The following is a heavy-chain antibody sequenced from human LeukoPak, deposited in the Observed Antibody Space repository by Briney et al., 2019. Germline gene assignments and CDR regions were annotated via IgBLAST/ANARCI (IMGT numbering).Heavy chain of an antibody. CDR1: GYTLSSFG. J-gene: IGHJ4*02. V-gene: IGHV1-18*01. D-gene: IGHD2-8*01. Sequence: ASVKVSCKASGYTLSSFGLSWVRQAPGQGLEWMGWITYYQGNTNAAERFRGRLTMTSDTSTNTAYMELRGLTSDDTATYYCVKQLCSSSGCHGVLPGAEDYWGQGTLVTVSS. CDR3: VKQLCSSSGCHGVLPGAEDY. CDR2: ITYYQGNT.